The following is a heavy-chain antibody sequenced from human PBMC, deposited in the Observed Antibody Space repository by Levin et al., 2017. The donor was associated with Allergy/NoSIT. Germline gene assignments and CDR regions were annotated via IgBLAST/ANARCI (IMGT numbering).Heavy chain of an antibody. Sequence: GESLKISCAASGFTFRNYWMAWVRQAPGKGPEWVANINQDGSKKYYVDSVKGRFTISRDNAKSSLYLQMNSLRAEDTAVYHCARDVDGALDYWGQGTLVTVSS. V-gene: IGHV3-7*01. CDR2: INQDGSKK. J-gene: IGHJ4*02. D-gene: IGHD3-9*01. CDR1: GFTFRNYW. CDR3: ARDVDGALDY.